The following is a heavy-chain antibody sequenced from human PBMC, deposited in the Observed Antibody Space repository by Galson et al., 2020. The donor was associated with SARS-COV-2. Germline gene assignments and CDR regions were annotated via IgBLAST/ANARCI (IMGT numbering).Heavy chain of an antibody. CDR2: ISAYSGNT. V-gene: IGHV1-18*01. Sequence: ASVKVSCKASGYTFNRYAINWVRQAPGQGLEWMGWISAYSGNTNYAQKFQGRVTMTTDTSTSTGYMELRSLRSDDTAVYYCARDIYYGSGVFDYWGQGTLVTVFS. CDR3: ARDIYYGSGVFDY. D-gene: IGHD3-10*01. CDR1: GYTFNRYA. J-gene: IGHJ4*02.